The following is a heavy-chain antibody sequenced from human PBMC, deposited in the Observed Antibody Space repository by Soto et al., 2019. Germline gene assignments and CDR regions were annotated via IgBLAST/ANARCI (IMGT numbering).Heavy chain of an antibody. CDR3: ARRYGDYFDF. V-gene: IGHV4-59*08. J-gene: IGHJ4*02. CDR2: IYYSGST. Sequence: QVQLQESGPGLVKPSETLSLTCTVSGGSISSYYWSWIRQPPGRGLEWIGDIYYSGSTNYNPPLKSRVTISVDTSKNQFSLKMSSVTAAATAVYYCARRYGDYFDFWGQGTLVTVSS. D-gene: IGHD4-17*01. CDR1: GGSISSYY.